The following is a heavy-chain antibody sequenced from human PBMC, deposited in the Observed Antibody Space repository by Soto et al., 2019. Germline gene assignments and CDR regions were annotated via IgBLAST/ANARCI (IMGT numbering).Heavy chain of an antibody. J-gene: IGHJ6*02. CDR3: ARGRGSYARRYYGMDV. CDR1: GGSFSGYY. D-gene: IGHD1-26*01. V-gene: IGHV4-34*01. Sequence: SETLSLTCAVYGGSFSGYYWSWIRQPPGKGLEWIGEINHSGSTNYNPSLKSRVTISVDTSKNQFSLKLSSVTAADTAVYYCARGRGSYARRYYGMDVWGQGTTVTVSS. CDR2: INHSGST.